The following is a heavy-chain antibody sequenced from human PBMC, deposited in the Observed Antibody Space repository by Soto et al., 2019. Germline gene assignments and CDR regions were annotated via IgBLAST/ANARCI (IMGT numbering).Heavy chain of an antibody. CDR1: GGSFSGYY. D-gene: IGHD3-10*01. CDR2: INHSGST. CDR3: ERGPYYYGSGSYYPLDP. J-gene: IGHJ5*02. V-gene: IGHV4-34*01. Sequence: SETLSLTCAVYGGSFSGYYWSWIRQPPGKGLEWIGEINHSGSTNYNPSLKSRVTISVDTSKNQFSLKLSSVTAADTAVYYCERGPYYYGSGSYYPLDPWGQGTLVTVSS.